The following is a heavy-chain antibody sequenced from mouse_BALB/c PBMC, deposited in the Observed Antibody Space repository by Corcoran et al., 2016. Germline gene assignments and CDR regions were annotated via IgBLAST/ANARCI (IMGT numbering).Heavy chain of an antibody. V-gene: IGHV9-1*02. CDR1: GYTFTNYG. CDR3: ARSSSLDY. Sequence: QIQLVQSGPELKKPGETVKISCKASGYTFTNYGMNWVKQAPGKGLKWMGWINTYTGEPTYADDFKGRFAFSLETSASTAYLQINNLKNEDMATYFCARSSSLDYWGQGTTLTVSS. CDR2: INTYTGEP. J-gene: IGHJ2*01. D-gene: IGHD1-1*01.